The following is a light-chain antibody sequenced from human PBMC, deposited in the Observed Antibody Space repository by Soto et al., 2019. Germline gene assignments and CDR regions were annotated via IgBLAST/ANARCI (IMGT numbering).Light chain of an antibody. Sequence: DIQMTQSPSTLSASVGDRVTITCRASQSISSWLARYQQKPGKAPKLLIYKASSLESGVPSRFSGSGSGTEFTLTISSLQPDDFATSYCQQYNSYSRTFGQGTQVDIK. CDR3: QQYNSYSRT. CDR1: QSISSW. J-gene: IGKJ1*01. CDR2: KAS. V-gene: IGKV1-5*03.